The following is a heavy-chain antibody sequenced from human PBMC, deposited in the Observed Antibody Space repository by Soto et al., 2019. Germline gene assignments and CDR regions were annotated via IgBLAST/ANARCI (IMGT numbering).Heavy chain of an antibody. CDR1: GGSISSSSYY. D-gene: IGHD6-19*01. CDR3: LLREGSARRSIDY. CDR2: IYYSGST. J-gene: IGHJ4*02. Sequence: SETLSLTCTVYGGSISSSSYYWGWIRQPPGKGLEWIGSIYYSGSTYYNPSLKSRVTLSVDTSKNQFSLKLSSVTAADTAVYYCLLREGSARRSIDYSGLTTL. V-gene: IGHV4-39*01.